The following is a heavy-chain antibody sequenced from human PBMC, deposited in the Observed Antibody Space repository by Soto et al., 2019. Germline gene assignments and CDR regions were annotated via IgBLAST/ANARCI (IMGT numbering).Heavy chain of an antibody. CDR3: AKVYSSADSPYMNEPRRFDY. J-gene: IGHJ4*02. D-gene: IGHD6-19*01. V-gene: IGHV3-23*01. Sequence: PGGSLRLSCAASGFTFSSYAMSWVRQAPGKGLEWVSAISGSGGSTYYADSVKGRFTISRDNSKNTLYLQMNSLRAEDTAVYYCAKVYSSADSPYMNEPRRFDYWGQGTLVTVSS. CDR1: GFTFSSYA. CDR2: ISGSGGST.